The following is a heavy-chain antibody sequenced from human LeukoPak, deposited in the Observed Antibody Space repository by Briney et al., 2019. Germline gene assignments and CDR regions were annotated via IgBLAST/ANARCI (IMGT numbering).Heavy chain of an antibody. D-gene: IGHD3-22*01. V-gene: IGHV4-34*01. CDR3: ASEYYYDSSGYFRHAFDI. J-gene: IGHJ3*02. CDR2: INHSGST. CDR1: GGSFSGYY. Sequence: SETLSLTCAVYGGSFSGYYWSWIRQPPGKGLEWIGEINHSGSTNYNPSLKSRVTISVDTSKNQFSLKLSSVTAADTAMYYCASEYYYDSSGYFRHAFDIWGQGTMVTVSS.